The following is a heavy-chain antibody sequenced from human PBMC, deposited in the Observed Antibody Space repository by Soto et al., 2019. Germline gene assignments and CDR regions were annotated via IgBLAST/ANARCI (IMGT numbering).Heavy chain of an antibody. CDR2: IYYSGST. CDR3: ARKMNPPYDYGIDV. CDR1: GGSITSGGYY. Sequence: QVQLQESGRGLVKPSQTLSLTCTVSGGSITSGGYYWGWIRKHPGKGLELIGYIYYSGSTNYNPSRKRRVTISVETSKNQFSLKLSSVAAADTDVYYCARKMNPPYDYGIDVWGQGTTVTVSS. J-gene: IGHJ6*02. V-gene: IGHV4-31*03.